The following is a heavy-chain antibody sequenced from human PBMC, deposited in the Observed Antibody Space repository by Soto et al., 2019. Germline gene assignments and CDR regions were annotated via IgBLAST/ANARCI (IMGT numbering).Heavy chain of an antibody. CDR3: TTNLDCSSTSCLDY. CDR2: IYPGDSDT. D-gene: IGHD2-2*01. CDR1: GYSFTSYW. J-gene: IGHJ4*02. Sequence: GESLKISCKGSGYSFTSYWIGWVRQMPGKGLEWMGIIYPGDSDTRYSPSFQGQVTISADKSISTAYLQWSSLKASDTAVYYCTTNLDCSSTSCLDYWGQGTLVTVSS. V-gene: IGHV5-51*01.